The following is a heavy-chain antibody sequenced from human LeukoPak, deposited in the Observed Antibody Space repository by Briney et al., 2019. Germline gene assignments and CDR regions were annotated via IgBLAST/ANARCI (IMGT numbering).Heavy chain of an antibody. D-gene: IGHD2-2*01. CDR1: GYTFTGYH. Sequence: ASVKVTCKASGYTFTGYHMHWVRRAPGQGLEWMGRINPNSGDTNYAQKFQGRVTMTRDTSISTAYMELSRLRSDDTAVYYCARDYCSSTSCLFDYWGQGALVTVSS. V-gene: IGHV1-2*06. CDR2: INPNSGDT. CDR3: ARDYCSSTSCLFDY. J-gene: IGHJ4*02.